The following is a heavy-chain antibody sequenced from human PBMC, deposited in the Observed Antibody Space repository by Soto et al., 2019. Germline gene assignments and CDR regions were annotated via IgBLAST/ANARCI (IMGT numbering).Heavy chain of an antibody. CDR3: AKGRGTIFGVPRHWYGMDV. Sequence: LRLSCAASGFTFSSYAMSWVRQAPGKGLEWVSAISGSGGSTYYADSVKGRFTISRDNSKNTLYLQMNSLRAEDTAVYYCAKGRGTIFGVPRHWYGMDVWGQGTTVTVSS. J-gene: IGHJ6*02. D-gene: IGHD3-3*01. CDR2: ISGSGGST. CDR1: GFTFSSYA. V-gene: IGHV3-23*01.